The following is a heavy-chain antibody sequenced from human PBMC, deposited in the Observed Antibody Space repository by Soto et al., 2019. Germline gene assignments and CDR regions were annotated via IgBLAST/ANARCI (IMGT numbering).Heavy chain of an antibody. Sequence: QVQLVQSGAEVKKPGSSVKVSCKASGGTFSSYTISWVRQAPGQGLEWMGRIIPILGIANYAQKFQGRVTITADKSTSKAYMELSSLRSEDTAVYYCARGGYCSGGSCFPFDYWGQGTLVTVSS. V-gene: IGHV1-69*02. CDR1: GGTFSSYT. CDR2: IIPILGIA. J-gene: IGHJ4*02. D-gene: IGHD2-15*01. CDR3: ARGGYCSGGSCFPFDY.